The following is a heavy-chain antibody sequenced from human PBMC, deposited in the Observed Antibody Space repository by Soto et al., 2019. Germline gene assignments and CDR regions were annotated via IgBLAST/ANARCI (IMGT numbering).Heavy chain of an antibody. J-gene: IGHJ4*02. V-gene: IGHV3-9*01. D-gene: IGHD6-13*01. CDR2: ISWNSGSI. Sequence: PGGSLRLSCAASGFTFDDYAMHWVRQAPGKGLEWVSGISWNSGSIGYADSVEGRFTISRDNAKNSLYLQMNSLRAEDTALYYCAKEGRNGSSWTKTDYWGQGTLVTVSS. CDR1: GFTFDDYA. CDR3: AKEGRNGSSWTKTDY.